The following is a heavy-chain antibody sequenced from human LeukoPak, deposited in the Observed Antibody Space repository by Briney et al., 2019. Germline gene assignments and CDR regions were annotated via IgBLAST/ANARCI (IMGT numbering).Heavy chain of an antibody. D-gene: IGHD2-21*02. CDR2: LYYNGSP. V-gene: IGHV4-31*03. Sequence: SETLSLTCTVSGASVSSGGHYWDWIRQHPGKGLEWIVYLYYNGSPHYHPALQSRLTISFDKSKNQFPLKLTSVTAADPAVYYCAREETCGGDCCSHFDYWGQGILVTVSS. J-gene: IGHJ4*02. CDR3: AREETCGGDCCSHFDY. CDR1: GASVSSGGHY.